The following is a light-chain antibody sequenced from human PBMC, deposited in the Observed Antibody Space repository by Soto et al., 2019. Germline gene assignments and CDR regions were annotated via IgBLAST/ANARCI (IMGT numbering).Light chain of an antibody. CDR2: DVS. CDR3: SSYAGTYTFLV. Sequence: QSALTQPRSVSGSPGQSVTISCTGTSSDVGGYNYVSWYQQHPGKAPKLMISDVSKRPSGVPDRFSGSKSGNTASLTISGLQAEDEADYYCSSYAGTYTFLVFGGGTKLTVL. CDR1: SSDVGGYNY. J-gene: IGLJ2*01. V-gene: IGLV2-11*01.